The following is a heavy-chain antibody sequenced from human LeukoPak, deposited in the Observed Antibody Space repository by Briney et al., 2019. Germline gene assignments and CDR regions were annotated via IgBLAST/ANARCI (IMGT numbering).Heavy chain of an antibody. CDR1: RFTFSNYW. CDR3: VRDGSGYDY. D-gene: IGHD6-19*01. J-gene: IGHJ4*02. CDR2: TNQGGSEK. Sequence: GGSLRPSCAASRFTFSNYWMSWVRQPPGKGLEWVANTNQGGSEKYYLNSVKGRFTISRDNAKNSLYLQMNSLRADDTAIYYCVRDGSGYDYWGQGTLVTVSS. V-gene: IGHV3-7*05.